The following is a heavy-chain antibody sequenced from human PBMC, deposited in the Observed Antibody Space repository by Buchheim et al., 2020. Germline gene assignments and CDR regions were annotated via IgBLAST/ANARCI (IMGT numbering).Heavy chain of an antibody. J-gene: IGHJ4*02. D-gene: IGHD5-12*01. V-gene: IGHV1-2*04. Sequence: QVQLVQSGAEVKKPGSSVKVSCKASGGTFRNYGFSWVRQAPGQGLEWMGWINPNSGGTNYAQKFQGWVTMTRDTSISTAYMELSRLRSDDTAVYYCARDPGEYSGYDPYFDYWGQGTL. CDR1: GGTFRNYG. CDR2: INPNSGGT. CDR3: ARDPGEYSGYDPYFDY.